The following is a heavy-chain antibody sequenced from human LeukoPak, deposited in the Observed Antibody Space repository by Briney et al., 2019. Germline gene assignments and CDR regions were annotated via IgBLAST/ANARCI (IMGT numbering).Heavy chain of an antibody. J-gene: IGHJ4*02. CDR2: IKEDGSEK. CDR3: ARLRAGYSNAWYSY. Sequence: GGSLRLSCAASGFTFSSYSMNWVRQAPGKGLEWVASIKEDGSEKYYVDSVKGRFTISRDNAKNSLYLHMNSLRAEDTAVYYCARLRAGYSNAWYSYWGQGTLVPVSS. D-gene: IGHD6-19*01. CDR1: GFTFSSYS. V-gene: IGHV3-7*01.